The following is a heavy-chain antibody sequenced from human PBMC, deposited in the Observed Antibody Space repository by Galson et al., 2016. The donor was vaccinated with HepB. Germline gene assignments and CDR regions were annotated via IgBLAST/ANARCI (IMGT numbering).Heavy chain of an antibody. CDR1: GFTFSSYG. CDR3: AKSKLRLVRGVHLLYGMDV. D-gene: IGHD3-10*01. J-gene: IGHJ6*02. Sequence: SLRLSCAASGFTFSSYGTHWVRQAPGKGLEWVAVISYDGSNEYYADSVKGRFTISRDNSKNTLYLQMNSLRAEDTAVYYCAKSKLRLVRGVHLLYGMDVWGQGTTVTVSS. CDR2: ISYDGSNE. V-gene: IGHV3-30*18.